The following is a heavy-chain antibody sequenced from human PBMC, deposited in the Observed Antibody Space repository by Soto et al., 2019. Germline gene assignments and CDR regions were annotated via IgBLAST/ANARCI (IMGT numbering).Heavy chain of an antibody. CDR1: GFTFSSYG. V-gene: IGHV3-30*18. CDR2: ISYDGSNK. D-gene: IGHD3-9*01. Sequence: QVQLVESGGGVVQPGRSLRLSCAASGFTFSSYGMHWVRQAPGKGLEWVAVISYDGSNKYYADSVKGRFTISRDNSKNTLYLQMNSLRAEDTAVYYCAKDRRRVLRYSLDPWGQGTLVTVSS. J-gene: IGHJ5*02. CDR3: AKDRRRVLRYSLDP.